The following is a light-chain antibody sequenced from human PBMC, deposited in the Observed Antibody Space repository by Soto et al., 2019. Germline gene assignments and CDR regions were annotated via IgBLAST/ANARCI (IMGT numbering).Light chain of an antibody. Sequence: EIVLTQSPGTLSLSPGEGATLSCRASQTVSSSFLAWYQQKAGQAPRLLIYGASSRATGIPDRFSGSGSGTDFTLTITRLEPEDFAVYYCQQYGSSPGTFGQGTMLEIK. CDR1: QTVSSSF. J-gene: IGKJ1*01. CDR3: QQYGSSPGT. V-gene: IGKV3-20*01. CDR2: GAS.